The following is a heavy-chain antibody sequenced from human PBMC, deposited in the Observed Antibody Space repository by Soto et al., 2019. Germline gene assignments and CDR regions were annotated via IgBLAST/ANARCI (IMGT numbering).Heavy chain of an antibody. CDR1: GFTVSSNF. D-gene: IGHD3-10*01. CDR3: ARVYGAGSYFSDY. V-gene: IGHV3-53*01. CDR2: SYSGGNS. J-gene: IGHJ4*02. Sequence: EVQLVESGGGLMQPGGSLRLSCAASGFTVSSNFMTWVRQAPGKGLEWVSSSYSGGNSYYADSVKGRFTISRDDFKNTLYLQMNSLRLEDTAVYFCARVYGAGSYFSDYWGQGTLVTVSS.